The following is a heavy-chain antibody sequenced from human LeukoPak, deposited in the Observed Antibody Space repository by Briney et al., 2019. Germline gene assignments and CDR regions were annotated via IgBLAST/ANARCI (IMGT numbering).Heavy chain of an antibody. CDR2: ISAYNGNT. Sequence: ASVKVSCTASGYTFTSYGISWVRQAPGQGLEWMGWISAYNGNTNYAQKLQGRVTMTTDTSTSTAYMELRSLRSDDTAVYYCARDTSYYYGSGSPDYYYYGMDVWGQGTTVTVSS. J-gene: IGHJ6*02. D-gene: IGHD3-10*01. V-gene: IGHV1-18*01. CDR3: ARDTSYYYGSGSPDYYYYGMDV. CDR1: GYTFTSYG.